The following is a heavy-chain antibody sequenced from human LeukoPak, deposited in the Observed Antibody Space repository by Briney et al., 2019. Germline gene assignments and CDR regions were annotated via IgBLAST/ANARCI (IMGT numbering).Heavy chain of an antibody. CDR1: GFTVSSNS. V-gene: IGHV3-53*01. D-gene: IGHD2-15*01. J-gene: IGHJ4*02. CDR2: YSGGNT. CDR3: ARRAGEYSHPYDY. Sequence: PGGSLRLSCTVSGFTVSSNSWSWVRQAPGKGLEWVSFYSGGNTHYSDSVTGRFTISRDNSKNTLYLQMNSLRAEDTAIYYCARRAGEYSHPYDYWGQGTLVTVSS.